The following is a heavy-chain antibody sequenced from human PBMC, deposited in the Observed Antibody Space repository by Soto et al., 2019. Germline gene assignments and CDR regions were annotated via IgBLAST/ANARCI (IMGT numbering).Heavy chain of an antibody. V-gene: IGHV3-30*18. Sequence: QVQLVESGGGVVRPGRSLRLSCAASGFTFSSYGMHWVRQAPGKGLEWVAVISYDGSNKYYADSVKGRFTISRDNSKNTLYLQMNSLRAEDTAVYYCAKDTYSSSWYRDRSFDYWGQGTLVTVSS. CDR1: GFTFSSYG. J-gene: IGHJ4*02. D-gene: IGHD6-13*01. CDR3: AKDTYSSSWYRDRSFDY. CDR2: ISYDGSNK.